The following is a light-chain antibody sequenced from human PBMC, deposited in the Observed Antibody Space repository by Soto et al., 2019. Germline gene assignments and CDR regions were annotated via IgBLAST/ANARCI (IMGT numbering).Light chain of an antibody. Sequence: EIVLTQSPGTLSLSPGERASLSCRASQSFGGSYLAWYQQKPGQAPRLLIYGASTRATGIPVRFSGSGSGTEFTLTISSLQSEDFAVYYCQQYNNWPPWTFGQGTKVDIK. V-gene: IGKV3-15*01. J-gene: IGKJ1*01. CDR2: GAS. CDR1: QSFGGSY. CDR3: QQYNNWPPWT.